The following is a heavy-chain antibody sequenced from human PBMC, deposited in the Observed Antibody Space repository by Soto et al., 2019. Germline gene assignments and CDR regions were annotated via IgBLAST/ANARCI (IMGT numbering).Heavy chain of an antibody. CDR1: GGSFSSYQ. CDR2: INYSGTT. D-gene: IGHD3-3*01. V-gene: IGHV4-34*01. Sequence: PSETLSLTCAVRGGSFSSYQWSWIRQIPGQGLEWIGEINYSGTTNYNPSLKSRVTMSVDTSKKEFSLKLTAVSAADTAIYYCARGWRFDPWGQGTLVTVSS. CDR3: ARGWRFDP. J-gene: IGHJ5*02.